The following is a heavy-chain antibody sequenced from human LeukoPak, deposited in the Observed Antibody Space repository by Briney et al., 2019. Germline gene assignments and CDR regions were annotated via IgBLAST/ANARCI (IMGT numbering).Heavy chain of an antibody. Sequence: GRSLRLSCAASGFTFDDYAMHWVRQAPGKGLEWVSGISWNSGSIGYADSVKGRFTISRDNAKNSLYLQMNSLRAEDTALYYCAKDIGSIQYGPFDYWGQGTLVTVSS. D-gene: IGHD4-17*01. J-gene: IGHJ4*02. CDR1: GFTFDDYA. CDR2: ISWNSGSI. CDR3: AKDIGSIQYGPFDY. V-gene: IGHV3-9*01.